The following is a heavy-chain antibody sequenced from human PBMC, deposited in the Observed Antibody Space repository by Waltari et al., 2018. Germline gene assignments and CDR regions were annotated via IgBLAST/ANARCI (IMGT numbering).Heavy chain of an antibody. V-gene: IGHV3-33*01. Sequence: QVQLVESGGGVVQPGRSLSLSCAESGFTFSRCGMPWVRQAPGKGLEWVAVIWYDGSNKYYADSVKGRFTISRDNSKNTLYLQMNSLRAEDTAVYYCASGTGEHFDYWGQGTLVTVSS. CDR2: IWYDGSNK. D-gene: IGHD7-27*01. CDR3: ASGTGEHFDY. J-gene: IGHJ4*02. CDR1: GFTFSRCG.